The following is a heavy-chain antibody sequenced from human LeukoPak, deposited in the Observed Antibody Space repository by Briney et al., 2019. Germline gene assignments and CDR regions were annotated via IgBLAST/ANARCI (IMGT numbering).Heavy chain of an antibody. CDR1: GGSISSGGYY. V-gene: IGHV4-31*03. CDR2: IYYSGST. J-gene: IGHJ6*02. D-gene: IGHD2-2*01. CDR3: ARDSRIVVVPAAKDRASAYYYYYGMDV. Sequence: TLSLTCTVSGGSISSGGYYWSWIRQHPGKGLEWIGYIYYSGSTYYNPSLKSRVTISVDTSKNQFSLKLSSVTAADTAVYYCARDSRIVVVPAAKDRASAYYYYYGMDVWGQGTTVTVSS.